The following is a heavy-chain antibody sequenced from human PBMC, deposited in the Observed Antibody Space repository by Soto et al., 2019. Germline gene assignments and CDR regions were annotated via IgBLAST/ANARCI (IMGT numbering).Heavy chain of an antibody. CDR2: ISYDGSNK. J-gene: IGHJ4*02. D-gene: IGHD5-18*01. CDR3: ETVAPTYSYGTFDY. V-gene: IGHV3-30*03. CDR1: GFTFSSYG. Sequence: QVQLVESGGGVVQPGRSLRLSCAASGFTFSSYGMHWVRQAPGKGLEWVAVISYDGSNKYYADSVKGRFTISRDNSKNTLYLQMNSLRAEDTAVYYCETVAPTYSYGTFDYWGQGTLVTVSS.